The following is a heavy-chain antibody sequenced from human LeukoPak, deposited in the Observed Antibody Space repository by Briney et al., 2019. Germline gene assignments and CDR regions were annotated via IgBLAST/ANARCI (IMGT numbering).Heavy chain of an antibody. J-gene: IGHJ2*01. D-gene: IGHD4-17*01. CDR2: IYYSGST. Sequence: SETLSLTCTVSGGSISSRSYYWGWIRQPPGKGLEWIATIYYSGSTYYNPSLKSRVTISVDTSKNQFSLNLSSVTAADTAVYYCLTAYAGRYFDLWGRGTLVTVSS. CDR3: LTAYAGRYFDL. V-gene: IGHV4-39*03. CDR1: GGSISSRSYY.